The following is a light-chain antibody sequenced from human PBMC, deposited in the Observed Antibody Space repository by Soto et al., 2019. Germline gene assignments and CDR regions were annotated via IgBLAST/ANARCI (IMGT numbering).Light chain of an antibody. Sequence: HSVLTQPPSASGTPGQRVTISCSGSSSNIGSNYVYWYQQLPGTAPKLLIYRNNQRPSGVPDRFSGSKSGTSASLAISGLRSEDEADYYCAAWDDSLSAFYVFGTGTKVTVL. J-gene: IGLJ1*01. CDR1: SSNIGSNY. V-gene: IGLV1-47*01. CDR3: AAWDDSLSAFYV. CDR2: RNN.